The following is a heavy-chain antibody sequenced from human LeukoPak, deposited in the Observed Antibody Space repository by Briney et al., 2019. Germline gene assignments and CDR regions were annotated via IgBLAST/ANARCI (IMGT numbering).Heavy chain of an antibody. CDR3: ARDHGPEMATIPGY. V-gene: IGHV1-2*02. CDR2: INPNNGGT. D-gene: IGHD5-24*01. Sequence: GASVKVSCKASGYTFTGYYMHWVRQAPGQGLEWMGWINPNNGGTNYAQKFQGRVTMTRDTSISTAYMELSRLRSDDTAVYYCARDHGPEMATIPGYWGQGTLVTVSS. CDR1: GYTFTGYY. J-gene: IGHJ4*02.